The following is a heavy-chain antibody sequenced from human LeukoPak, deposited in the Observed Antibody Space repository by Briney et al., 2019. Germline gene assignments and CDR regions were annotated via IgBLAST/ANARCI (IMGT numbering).Heavy chain of an antibody. V-gene: IGHV3-33*01. CDR1: GFTFSSYG. CDR2: IWYDGSNK. J-gene: IGHJ4*02. CDR3: ARDSSRLIAAAGPFDY. D-gene: IGHD6-13*01. Sequence: PGGSLRLSCAASGFTFSSYGMHWVRQAPGKGLEWVAVIWYDGSNKYYADSVKGRFTISRDNSKNTLYLQMNSLRAEDTAVYYCARDSSRLIAAAGPFDYWGQGTLVTVSS.